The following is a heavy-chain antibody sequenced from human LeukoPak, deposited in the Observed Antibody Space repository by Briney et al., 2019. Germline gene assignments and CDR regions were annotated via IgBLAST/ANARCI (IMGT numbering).Heavy chain of an antibody. CDR1: GGSFSGYY. J-gene: IGHJ6*02. V-gene: IGHV4-34*01. Sequence: PSETLSLTRAVYGGSFSGYYWSWIRQPPGKGLEWIGEINHSGSTNYNPSLKSRVTMSVDTSKKQLSLKLRSVTAADTAVYYCAREAPYYDILTGYHFGMDVWGPGTTVTVSS. D-gene: IGHD3-9*01. CDR3: AREAPYYDILTGYHFGMDV. CDR2: INHSGST.